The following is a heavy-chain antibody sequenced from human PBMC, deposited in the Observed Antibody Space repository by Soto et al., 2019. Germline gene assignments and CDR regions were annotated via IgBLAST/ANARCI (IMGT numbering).Heavy chain of an antibody. CDR2: IIPIFGTA. Sequence: QVQLVQSGAEVKKPGSSVKVSCKASGGTFSSYAISWVRQAPGQGLEWMGGIIPIFGTANYAQKFQGRVTITANESTSTAYMELSSLRSEDTAVYYCARARDVDYAHYSYYAMDVWGQGTTVTVSS. D-gene: IGHD4-17*01. CDR3: ARARDVDYAHYSYYAMDV. CDR1: GGTFSSYA. V-gene: IGHV1-69*12. J-gene: IGHJ6*02.